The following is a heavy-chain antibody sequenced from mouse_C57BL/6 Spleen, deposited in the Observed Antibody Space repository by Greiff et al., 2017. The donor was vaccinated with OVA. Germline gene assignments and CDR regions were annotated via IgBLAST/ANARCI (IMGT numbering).Heavy chain of an antibody. CDR1: GYTFTSYD. Sequence: VQLQQSGPELVKPGASVKLSCKASGYTFTSYDINWVKQRPGQGLAWIGWISPRDGSPKYNEKFKGKATLTVAPYSSTAYMELHSLTSEDSAVYFCARDSSGYGWYFDVWGTGTTVTVSS. CDR2: ISPRDGSP. J-gene: IGHJ1*03. V-gene: IGHV1-85*01. D-gene: IGHD3-2*02. CDR3: ARDSSGYGWYFDV.